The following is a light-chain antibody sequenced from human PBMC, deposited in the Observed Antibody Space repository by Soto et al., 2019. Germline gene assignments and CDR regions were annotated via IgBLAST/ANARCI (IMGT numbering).Light chain of an antibody. J-gene: IGLJ1*01. CDR2: NNN. CDR3: QSYDSSLSGSYV. V-gene: IGLV1-40*01. CDR1: SSNIGAGYD. Sequence: HSVLTQPPSLSGAPGQRVTISCTGSSSNIGAGYDVHWYQRLPGTAPKVLIYNNNNRPSGVPDRFSGSKSGTSASLAITGLQAEDEADYYCQSYDSSLSGSYVFGTGTKLTVL.